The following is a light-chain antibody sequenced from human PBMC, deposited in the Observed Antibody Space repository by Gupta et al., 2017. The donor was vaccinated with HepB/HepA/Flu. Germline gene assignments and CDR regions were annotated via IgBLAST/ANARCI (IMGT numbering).Light chain of an antibody. J-gene: IGLJ1*01. Sequence: QSVLTQPPSASGTPGQRVTVSCSGSSSNIGSNTVNWYQQLPGTAPKLLIFGSHHRPSGVPDRFSGPKSGTSASLAISGLQSEDEADYYCAAGDASGYVFGTGTKVSVL. CDR3: AAGDASGYV. V-gene: IGLV1-44*01. CDR1: SSNIGSNT. CDR2: GSH.